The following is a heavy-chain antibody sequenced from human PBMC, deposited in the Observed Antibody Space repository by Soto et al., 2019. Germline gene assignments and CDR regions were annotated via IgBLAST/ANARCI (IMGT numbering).Heavy chain of an antibody. D-gene: IGHD3-9*01. V-gene: IGHV4-34*01. CDR3: ARGSLVIRYYYYYMDV. Sequence: SETLSLTCAVYGGSFSGYYWSWIRQPPGKGLEWIGEINHSGRTNYNPSLKSRVTISVDTSKNQFSLKLSSVTAADTAVYYCARGSLVIRYYYYYMDVWDKGTTVTVSS. J-gene: IGHJ6*03. CDR1: GGSFSGYY. CDR2: INHSGRT.